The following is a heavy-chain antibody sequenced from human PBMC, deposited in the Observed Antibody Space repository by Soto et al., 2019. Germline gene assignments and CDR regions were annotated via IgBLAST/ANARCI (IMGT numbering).Heavy chain of an antibody. V-gene: IGHV4-31*03. CDR3: ARDRRAYYYDSSGPIEDAFDI. CDR2: IYYSGST. CDR1: GGSISSGGYY. Sequence: SETLSLTCTVSGGSISSGGYYWSWIRQHPGKGLEWIGYIYYSGSTYYNPSPKSRVTISVDTSKNQFSLKLSSVTAADTAVYYCARDRRAYYYDSSGPIEDAFDIWGQGTMVTVSS. J-gene: IGHJ3*02. D-gene: IGHD3-22*01.